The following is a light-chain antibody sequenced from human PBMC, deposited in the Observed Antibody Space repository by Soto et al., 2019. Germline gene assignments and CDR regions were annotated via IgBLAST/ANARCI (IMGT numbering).Light chain of an antibody. Sequence: QSALTQPASVSGSPGQSITISCTGTSSDVGSYNLVSWYQQHPGKAPKLMIYEGSKRPSGVSNRSSGSKSGNTASLTISGLQAEDEAHYYCCSYAGSSTFVVFGGGTKLTVL. CDR1: SSDVGSYNL. CDR3: CSYAGSSTFVV. J-gene: IGLJ2*01. V-gene: IGLV2-23*03. CDR2: EGS.